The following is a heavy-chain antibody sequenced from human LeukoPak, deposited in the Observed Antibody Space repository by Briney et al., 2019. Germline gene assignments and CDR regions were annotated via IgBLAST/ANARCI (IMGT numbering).Heavy chain of an antibody. CDR1: GFTFSSYA. D-gene: IGHD6-13*01. J-gene: IGHJ6*02. Sequence: GGSLRLSCAASGFTFSSYAMHWVRQAPGKGLEWVAVISYDGSNKYYADSVKGRFTISRDNSKNTLYLQMNSLRAEDTAVCYCARRIAAAGGNYYYYYGMDVWGQGTTVTVSS. CDR2: ISYDGSNK. V-gene: IGHV3-30-3*01. CDR3: ARRIAAAGGNYYYYYGMDV.